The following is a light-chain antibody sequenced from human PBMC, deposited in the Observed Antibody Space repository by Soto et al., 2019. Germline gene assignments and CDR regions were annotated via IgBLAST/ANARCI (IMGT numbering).Light chain of an antibody. V-gene: IGLV2-14*01. Sequence: QSALAQPASVSGSPGQSITISCPGTTSNIGSYDYVSCYQQHPGKAPNLIIYEVTDRPSGVSNRFSGSKSGNTASLTISGLQAEDEADYYCSSFTSTSTRLFGSGTKVTVL. CDR1: TSNIGSYDY. CDR3: SSFTSTSTRL. J-gene: IGLJ1*01. CDR2: EVT.